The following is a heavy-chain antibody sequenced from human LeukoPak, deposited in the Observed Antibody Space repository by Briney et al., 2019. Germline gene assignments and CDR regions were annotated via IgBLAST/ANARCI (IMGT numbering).Heavy chain of an antibody. V-gene: IGHV1-69*05. CDR1: GGTFSSYA. CDR3: ARAGSERYNWSDP. D-gene: IGHD3-10*01. Sequence: ASVKVSCKASGGTFSSYAISWVRQAPGQGLEWMGGIIPIFGTANYAQKFQGRVTITTDESTSTAYMELSSLRSEDTAVYYCARAGSERYNWSDPWGQGTLVTVSS. J-gene: IGHJ5*02. CDR2: IIPIFGTA.